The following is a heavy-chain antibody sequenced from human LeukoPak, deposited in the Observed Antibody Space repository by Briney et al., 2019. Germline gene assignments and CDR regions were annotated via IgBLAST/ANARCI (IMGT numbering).Heavy chain of an antibody. CDR3: ARDRGIVIEPAVYGVDV. V-gene: IGHV4-59*12. Sequence: SETLSLTCTVSGGSINTYYWSWIRQPPGKGLEWIGYIFYSGSTHYNPSLRSRVTISIDTSKNQFSLNLSSVTAADTAVYYCARDRGIVIEPAVYGVDVWGQGTTVTVSS. CDR1: GGSINTYY. J-gene: IGHJ6*02. D-gene: IGHD2-2*01. CDR2: IFYSGST.